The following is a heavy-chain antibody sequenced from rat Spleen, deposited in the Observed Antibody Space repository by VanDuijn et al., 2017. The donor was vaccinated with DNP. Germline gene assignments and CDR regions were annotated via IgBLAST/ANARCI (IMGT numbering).Heavy chain of an antibody. CDR3: SKDITRFNYGPNLFDN. D-gene: IGHD1-3*01. Sequence: EVQLVESGGGLVQAGRSMKLSCAASGFTFSNHDMAWVRQAPKKGLEWLVTISYDGRSTYHRDSVKGRFTISRDNAKNTLYLQMESLRSEDTATYYCSKDITRFNYGPNLFDNWGQGVMVTVSS. CDR2: ISYDGRST. CDR1: GFTFSNHD. J-gene: IGHJ2*01. V-gene: IGHV5-20*01.